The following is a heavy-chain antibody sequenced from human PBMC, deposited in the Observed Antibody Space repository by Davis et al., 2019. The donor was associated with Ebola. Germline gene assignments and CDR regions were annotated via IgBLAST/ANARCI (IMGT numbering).Heavy chain of an antibody. V-gene: IGHV3-23*01. CDR1: GGSFSGYY. CDR2: ISGSGGST. J-gene: IGHJ4*02. Sequence: PSETLSLTCAVYGGSFSGYYWSWVRQAPGKGLEWVSAISGSGGSTYYADSVKGRFTISRDNSKNTLYLQMNSLRAEDTAVYYCARGWDMIVLVPAAPGDYWGQGTLVTVSS. D-gene: IGHD2-2*01. CDR3: ARGWDMIVLVPAAPGDY.